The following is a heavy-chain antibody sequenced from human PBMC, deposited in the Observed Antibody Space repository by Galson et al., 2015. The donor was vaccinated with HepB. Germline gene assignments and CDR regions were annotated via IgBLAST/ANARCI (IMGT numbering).Heavy chain of an antibody. D-gene: IGHD3-3*01. Sequence: SVKVSCKASGYTFTSYYMHWVRQAPGQGLEWMGIINPSGGSTSYAQKFQGRVTMTRDTSTSTVYMELSSLRSEDTAVYYCARDFWSGYYTYYYYYGMDVWGQGTTVTVSS. CDR3: ARDFWSGYYTYYYYYGMDV. J-gene: IGHJ6*02. CDR1: GYTFTSYY. V-gene: IGHV1-46*01. CDR2: INPSGGST.